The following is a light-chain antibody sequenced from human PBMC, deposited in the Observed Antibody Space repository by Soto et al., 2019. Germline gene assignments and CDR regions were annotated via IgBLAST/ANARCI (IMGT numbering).Light chain of an antibody. V-gene: IGKV3-15*01. CDR3: QQYNNWPPYT. Sequence: VLTQSPGTLSLSPGERATLSCRASQSVTSTYLAWYPQKPGQAPRLLIYGASSRATGIPARFSGSGSGTEFTLTISSLQSEDFAVYYCQQYNNWPPYTFGQGTKLEIK. CDR2: GAS. J-gene: IGKJ2*01. CDR1: QSVTSTY.